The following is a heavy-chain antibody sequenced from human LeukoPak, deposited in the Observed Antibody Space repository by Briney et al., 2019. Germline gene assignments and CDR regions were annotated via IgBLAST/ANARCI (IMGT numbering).Heavy chain of an antibody. CDR1: GDSISGYY. V-gene: IGHV4-59*01. CDR2: VYYNGNT. Sequence: SETLSLTCTVSGDSISGYYWSWIRQPPGKGLEWIGYVYYNGNTDYNPSLKSRVTISMDTSKNQFSLRLSSVTAADTAFYFCAKGPITGTTTPRFYFDYWGQGTLVTVSS. J-gene: IGHJ4*02. CDR3: AKGPITGTTTPRFYFDY. D-gene: IGHD1-20*01.